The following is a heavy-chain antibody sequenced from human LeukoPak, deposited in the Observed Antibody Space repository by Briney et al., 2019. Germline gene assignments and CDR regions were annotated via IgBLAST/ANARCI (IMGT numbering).Heavy chain of an antibody. CDR1: GFTLSRFP. CDR3: AREVAYYDY. D-gene: IGHD2-15*01. V-gene: IGHV3-64*01. CDR2: ISSDGGAT. Sequence: QPGGSLRLSCAASGFTLSRFPMHWVRQAPGKGLEYVSAISSDGGATYYANSVKGRFTISRDNSKNTLYLQMGSLRAEDMAVYYCAREVAYYDYWGQGTLVTVSS. J-gene: IGHJ4*02.